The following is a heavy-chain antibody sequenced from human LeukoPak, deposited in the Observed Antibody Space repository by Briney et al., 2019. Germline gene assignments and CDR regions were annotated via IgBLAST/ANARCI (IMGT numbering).Heavy chain of an antibody. CDR3: ARAPWGLQVDY. Sequence: SETLSLTCTVSGGSISAYYWSWIRQPPGKGLEWIGYIYHSGSTNYNPSLKSRVTISVDTSKNQFSLKLSSVTAADTAVYYCARAPWGLQVDYWGQGTLVTVSS. V-gene: IGHV4-59*01. D-gene: IGHD4-11*01. CDR1: GGSISAYY. J-gene: IGHJ4*02. CDR2: IYHSGST.